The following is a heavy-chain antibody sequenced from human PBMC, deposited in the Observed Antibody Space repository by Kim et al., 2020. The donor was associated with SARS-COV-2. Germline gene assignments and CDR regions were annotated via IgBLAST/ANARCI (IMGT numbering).Heavy chain of an antibody. D-gene: IGHD1-26*01. J-gene: IGHJ4*02. CDR1: GFTFSNYY. Sequence: GGSLRLSCAASGFTFSNYYMTWIRQPPGKGLVWVSYISTSGDTIYYADSVKGRFTVSRDNAENSMNLQMQSLKAEDTAIYFCARDPVGTPVYWGQVTLAT. CDR2: ISTSGDTI. CDR3: ARDPVGTPVY. V-gene: IGHV3-11*01.